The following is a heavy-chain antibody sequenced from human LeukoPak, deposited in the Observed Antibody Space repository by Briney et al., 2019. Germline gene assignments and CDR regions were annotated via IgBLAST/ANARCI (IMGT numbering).Heavy chain of an antibody. CDR3: ARVMGVAAAHWFDP. J-gene: IGHJ5*02. V-gene: IGHV1-18*01. Sequence: ASVKVSCKASGYTFTSYGISWVRQAPGQGLEWMGWISAYNGNTNYAQKLQGRVTMTTDTSASTAYMELRSLRSDDTAVYYCARVMGVAAAHWFDPWGQGTLVTVSS. D-gene: IGHD6-13*01. CDR2: ISAYNGNT. CDR1: GYTFTSYG.